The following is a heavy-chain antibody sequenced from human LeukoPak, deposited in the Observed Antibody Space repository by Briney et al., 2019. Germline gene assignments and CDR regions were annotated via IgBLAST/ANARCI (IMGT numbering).Heavy chain of an antibody. CDR2: ISYDGSNK. D-gene: IGHD4-17*01. V-gene: IGHV3-30-3*01. Sequence: GGSLRLSCAASGFTFSSYAMHWVRQAPGKGLEWVAVISYDGSNKYYADSVKGRFTISRDNSKNTLYLQMNSLRAEDTAVYYCARGHDYGDYYYVGMDVWGEGATVTVSS. CDR1: GFTFSSYA. J-gene: IGHJ6*01. CDR3: ARGHDYGDYYYVGMDV.